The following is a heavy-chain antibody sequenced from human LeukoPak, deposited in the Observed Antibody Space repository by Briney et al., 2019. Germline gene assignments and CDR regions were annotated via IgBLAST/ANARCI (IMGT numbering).Heavy chain of an antibody. D-gene: IGHD2-8*01. CDR2: ISYDGSNK. Sequence: PGGSLRLSCAASGFTFSSYAMHWVRQAPGKGLEWVVVISYDGSNKYYADSVKGRFTISRDNSKNTLYLQMNSLRAEDTAVYYCARGPERTGVGTRYYYDMDVWGQGTTVTVSS. CDR1: GFTFSSYA. V-gene: IGHV3-30-3*01. CDR3: ARGPERTGVGTRYYYDMDV. J-gene: IGHJ6*02.